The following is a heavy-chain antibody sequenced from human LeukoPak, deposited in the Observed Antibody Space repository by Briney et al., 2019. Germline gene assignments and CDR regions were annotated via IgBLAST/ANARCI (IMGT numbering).Heavy chain of an antibody. Sequence: ASVKVSCKASGYTFTSYDINWVRQATGQGLEWMGWMNPNSGNTGYAQKFQGRVTITRNTSISTAYMELSSLRSEDTAVYYCARARRYCSSTSCYSDFHYWGRGTLVTVSS. V-gene: IGHV1-8*03. J-gene: IGHJ4*02. CDR2: MNPNSGNT. D-gene: IGHD2-2*01. CDR1: GYTFTSYD. CDR3: ARARRYCSSTSCYSDFHY.